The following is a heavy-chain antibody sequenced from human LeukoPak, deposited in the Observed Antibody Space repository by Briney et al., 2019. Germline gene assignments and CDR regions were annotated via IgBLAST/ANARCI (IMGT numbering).Heavy chain of an antibody. D-gene: IGHD3-10*01. J-gene: IGHJ4*02. Sequence: GGSLRLSCAASGFTFSSYSMNWVRQAPGKGLEWVSSISSSSSYIYYADSVKGRFTISRDNAKNSLYLQMNSLRAEDTAVYYCARDGHGMVRGVISPASWGQGTLVTVSS. CDR2: ISSSSSYI. V-gene: IGHV3-21*01. CDR1: GFTFSSYS. CDR3: ARDGHGMVRGVISPAS.